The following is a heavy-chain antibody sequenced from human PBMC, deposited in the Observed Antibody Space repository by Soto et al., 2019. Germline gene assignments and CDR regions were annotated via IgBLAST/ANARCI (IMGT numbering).Heavy chain of an antibody. Sequence: QVQLQQWGAGLLKPSETLSLTCAVYGGSFSGYYWSWIRQPPGKGLEWIGEINHSGSTNYNPSLKSRVTISVDTSKIQFSLKLSSVTAADTAVYYCARGVPTTVTPFDYWGQGTLVTVSS. J-gene: IGHJ4*02. V-gene: IGHV4-34*01. CDR1: GGSFSGYY. CDR3: ARGVPTTVTPFDY. CDR2: INHSGST. D-gene: IGHD4-17*01.